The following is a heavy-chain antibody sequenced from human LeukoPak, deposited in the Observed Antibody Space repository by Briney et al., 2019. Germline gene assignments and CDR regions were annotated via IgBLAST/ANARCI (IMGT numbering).Heavy chain of an antibody. CDR3: ARERGYCTNGVCYTEDYYYYYMDV. CDR1: GFTFSSYA. J-gene: IGHJ6*03. CDR2: ITSSSSYI. Sequence: GGSLRLSCAASGFTFSSYAMSWVRQAPGKGLEWVSSITSSSSYIYYADSVKGRFTISRDNAKNSLYLQMNSLRAEDTAVYYCARERGYCTNGVCYTEDYYYYYMDVWGKGTTVTVSS. D-gene: IGHD2-8*01. V-gene: IGHV3-21*01.